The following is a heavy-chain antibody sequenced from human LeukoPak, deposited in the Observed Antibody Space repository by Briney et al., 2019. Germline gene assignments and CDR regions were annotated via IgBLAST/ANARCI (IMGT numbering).Heavy chain of an antibody. Sequence: SETLSLTCTVSGGSISSYYWSWIRQPPGKGLEWIGYIYYSGSTNYNPSLKSRVTISVDTSKNQFSLKLSSVTAADTAVYYCARGWDLNGWGQGTLVTVSS. CDR2: IYYSGST. CDR1: GGSISSYY. CDR3: ARGWDLNG. D-gene: IGHD1-26*01. V-gene: IGHV4-59*01. J-gene: IGHJ4*02.